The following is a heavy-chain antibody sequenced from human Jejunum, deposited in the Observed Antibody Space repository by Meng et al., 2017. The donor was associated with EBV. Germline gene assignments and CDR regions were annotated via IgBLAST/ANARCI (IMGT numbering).Heavy chain of an antibody. V-gene: IGHV3-15*01. J-gene: IGHJ4*02. Sequence: VEAGGGLVGPGGSLSLSSAASGFTLVKAGMGWGRPAPGKGLEWVGRIKSKHDGEKTDYAAPVKGRFTISRDDSKNTLYLQMNSLQKEDTAMYYCSGDIRSEWGFNYWGQGNLVTVSS. CDR2: IKSKHDGEKT. CDR1: GFTLVKAG. CDR3: SGDIRSEWGFNY. D-gene: IGHD1-26*01.